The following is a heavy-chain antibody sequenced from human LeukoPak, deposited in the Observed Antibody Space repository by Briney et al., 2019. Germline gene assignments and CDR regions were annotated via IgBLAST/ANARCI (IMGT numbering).Heavy chain of an antibody. J-gene: IGHJ4*02. V-gene: IGHV3-23*01. D-gene: IGHD3-9*01. CDR3: AKAPPRSFDWLILIDY. Sequence: GGSLRLSCAASGFTVSSNYMSWVRQAPGKGLEWVSAISGSGGSTYYADSVKGRFTISRDNSKNTLYLKMNNLRVEDTAVYYCAKAPPRSFDWLILIDYWGQGTLVTVSS. CDR2: ISGSGGST. CDR1: GFTVSSNY.